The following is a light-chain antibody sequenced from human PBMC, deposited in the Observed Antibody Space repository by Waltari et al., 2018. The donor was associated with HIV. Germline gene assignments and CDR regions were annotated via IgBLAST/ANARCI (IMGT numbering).Light chain of an antibody. CDR3: QQYNHLPRT. Sequence: ETVQTQALSTLSVSPEERFLLSYRASQRVRGDLSWFLHKPGQSPRLLTFGTTTRATGIPARFTGSGDGTEFTRTISSLQSEDFGVYDCQQYNHLPRTFGGGTKVEI. CDR1: QRVRGD. V-gene: IGKV3-15*01. J-gene: IGKJ4*01. CDR2: GTT.